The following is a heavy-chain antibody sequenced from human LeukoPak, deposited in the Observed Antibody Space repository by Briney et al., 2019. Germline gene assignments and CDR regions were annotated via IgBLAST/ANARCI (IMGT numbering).Heavy chain of an antibody. CDR2: INHSGST. D-gene: IGHD3-22*01. CDR3: ARGPRYYNDSSGYYPRGYYGMDV. V-gene: IGHV4-34*01. Sequence: SETLSLTCAVYGGSFSGYYWSWIRQPPGKGLEWIGEINHSGSTNYNPSLKSRVTISVDTSKNQFSLKLSSVTAADTAVYYCARGPRYYNDSSGYYPRGYYGMDVWGQGTTVTVSS. J-gene: IGHJ6*02. CDR1: GGSFSGYY.